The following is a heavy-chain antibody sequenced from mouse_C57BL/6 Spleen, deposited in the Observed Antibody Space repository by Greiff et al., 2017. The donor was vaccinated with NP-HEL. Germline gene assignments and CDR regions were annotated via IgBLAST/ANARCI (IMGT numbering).Heavy chain of an antibody. Sequence: KQSDAELVKPGASVKISCKVSGYTFPDHTIHWMKQRPEQGLEWIGYIYPRDGSTKYNEKFKGKATLTADKSSSTAYMQLNSLTSEDSAVYFCARIPWVVATDYAMDYWGQGTSVTVSS. CDR2: IYPRDGST. D-gene: IGHD1-1*01. CDR3: ARIPWVVATDYAMDY. J-gene: IGHJ4*01. CDR1: GYTFPDHT. V-gene: IGHV1-78*01.